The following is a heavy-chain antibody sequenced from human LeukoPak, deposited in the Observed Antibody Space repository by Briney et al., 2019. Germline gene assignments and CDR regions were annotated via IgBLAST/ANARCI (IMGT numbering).Heavy chain of an antibody. Sequence: GGSLRLSCAASGFTFSSCSMNWVRQAPGKGLEWVSSISSSSSYIYYADSVKGRFTISRDNAKNSLYLQMNSLRAEDTAVYYCAKSMVRGVITRFDYWGQGTLVTVSS. J-gene: IGHJ4*02. V-gene: IGHV3-21*01. D-gene: IGHD3-10*01. CDR2: ISSSSSYI. CDR3: AKSMVRGVITRFDY. CDR1: GFTFSSCS.